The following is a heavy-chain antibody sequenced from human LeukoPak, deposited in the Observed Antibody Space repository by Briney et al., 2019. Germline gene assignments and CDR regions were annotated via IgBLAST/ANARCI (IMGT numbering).Heavy chain of an antibody. Sequence: GGSLRLSCAASGFTFSSYAMSWVRQAPGKGLEWVSAISGSGGSTYYADSVKGRFTISRDNSKNTLYLQMNSLRAEDTAVYYCAKFLFRGTVTTDFDYWGQGTLVTVSS. V-gene: IGHV3-23*01. CDR2: ISGSGGST. CDR1: GFTFSSYA. J-gene: IGHJ4*02. CDR3: AKFLFRGTVTTDFDY. D-gene: IGHD4-17*01.